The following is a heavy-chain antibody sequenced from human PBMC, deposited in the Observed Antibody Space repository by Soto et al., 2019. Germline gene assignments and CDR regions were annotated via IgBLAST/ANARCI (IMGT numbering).Heavy chain of an antibody. D-gene: IGHD2-2*01. Sequence: SETLSLTCTVSGGSISTDHYHWTWIRQTPGKGLEWIGYIHYSGSIQSNPSLQSRVSMSVDTSKNLFSLKLSSVTAADTAVYYCASGLDCSSTSCYGYMDVWGKGTTVTVSS. CDR2: IHYSGSI. CDR3: ASGLDCSSTSCYGYMDV. V-gene: IGHV4-30-4*01. CDR1: GGSISTDHYH. J-gene: IGHJ6*03.